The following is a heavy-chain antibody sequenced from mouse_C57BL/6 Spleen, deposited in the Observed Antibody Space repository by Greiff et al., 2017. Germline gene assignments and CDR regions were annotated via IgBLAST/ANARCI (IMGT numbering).Heavy chain of an antibody. CDR3: TSAIYYGNPFAY. D-gene: IGHD2-1*01. CDR1: GFTFSNYW. CDR2: IRLKSDNYAT. V-gene: IGHV6-3*01. J-gene: IGHJ3*01. Sequence: EVKLMESGGGLVQPGGSMKLSCVASGFTFSNYWMNWVRQSPEKGLEWVAQIRLKSDNYATHYAESVKGRFTISRDDSKSSVYLQMNNLRAEDTGIYYCTSAIYYGNPFAYWGQGTLVTVSA.